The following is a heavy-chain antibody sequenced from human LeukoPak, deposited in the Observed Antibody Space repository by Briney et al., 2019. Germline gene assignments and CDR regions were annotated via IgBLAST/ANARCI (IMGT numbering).Heavy chain of an antibody. D-gene: IGHD5-18*01. CDR3: ARETRIQLWSGLGY. Sequence: ASVKVSCKASGYTFTSYAMHWVRQAPRQRLEWMGWINAGNGNTKYSQKFQGRVTITRDTSASTAYMELSSLRSEDTAVYYCARETRIQLWSGLGYWGQGTLVTVSS. CDR1: GYTFTSYA. V-gene: IGHV1-3*01. CDR2: INAGNGNT. J-gene: IGHJ4*02.